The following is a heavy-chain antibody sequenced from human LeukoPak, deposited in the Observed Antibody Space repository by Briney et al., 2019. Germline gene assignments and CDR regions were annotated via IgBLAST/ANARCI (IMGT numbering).Heavy chain of an antibody. J-gene: IGHJ4*02. CDR1: GFRFSGYV. Sequence: PGWSLRLSCAASGFRFSGYVMSWVRQAPGKGLEYVSSIDFSDDGASYYADSVKGRFTISRDNSKNTLFLQMNSLRVEDTAFYYCARVDSGNYDYWGQGTLLTVSS. D-gene: IGHD1-26*01. CDR2: IDFSDDGAS. CDR3: ARVDSGNYDY. V-gene: IGHV3-23*01.